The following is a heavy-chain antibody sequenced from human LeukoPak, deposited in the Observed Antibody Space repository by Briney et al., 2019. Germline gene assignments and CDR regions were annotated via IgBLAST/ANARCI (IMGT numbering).Heavy chain of an antibody. CDR3: ARAYGTTVAYYFDY. V-gene: IGHV4-59*08. D-gene: IGHD4-23*01. CDR1: GGSISSYY. CDR2: IYYSGST. J-gene: IGHJ4*02. Sequence: PSETLSLTCTVSGGSISSYYWSWIRQPPGKGLEWIGYIYYSGSTNYSPSLKSRVTIPVDTSKNQFSLKLSSVTAADTAVYYCARAYGTTVAYYFDYWGQGTLVTVSS.